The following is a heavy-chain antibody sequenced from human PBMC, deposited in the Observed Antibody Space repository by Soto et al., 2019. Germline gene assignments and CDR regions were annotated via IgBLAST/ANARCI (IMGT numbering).Heavy chain of an antibody. CDR2: INPNSGGT. J-gene: IGHJ6*02. Sequence: ASVKVSCKASGYTFTGYYMHWVRQAPGQGLERMGWINPNSGGTNYAQKFQGWVTMTRDTSISTAYMELSRLRSDDTAVYYCARDSSGYYSAYYYGMDVWGQGTTVTVSS. D-gene: IGHD3-22*01. CDR3: ARDSSGYYSAYYYGMDV. V-gene: IGHV1-2*04. CDR1: GYTFTGYY.